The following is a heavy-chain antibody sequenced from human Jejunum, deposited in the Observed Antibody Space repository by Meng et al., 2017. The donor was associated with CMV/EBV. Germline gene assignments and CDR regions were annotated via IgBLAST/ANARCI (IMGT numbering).Heavy chain of an antibody. CDR1: GGSVSSGGYY. CDR3: ARVSSGWDYFDY. J-gene: IGHJ4*02. CDR2: IYYSGST. Sequence: QVPLRGAGTGRVHPSQTLSLTCTVSGGSVSSGGYYWTWIRQHPGKGLEWFRHIYYSGSTFYNPSLKRRVIISIDTSKNQFSLNLRSVTAADTAVYYCARVSSGWDYFDYWGQGTLVTVSS. V-gene: IGHV4-31*03. D-gene: IGHD6-19*01.